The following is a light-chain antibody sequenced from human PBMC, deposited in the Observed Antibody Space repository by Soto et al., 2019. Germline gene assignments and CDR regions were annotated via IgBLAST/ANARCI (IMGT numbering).Light chain of an antibody. Sequence: QSVLTQPRSVSGSPGQSVTISCTGTSSDVSGYNYVSWYQQHPGKAPKLMIYDVNKRPSGVPDRFSGSKSGNTASLTISGLQAEDEADYYCCSYAGSYTFYVFGTGTKVTVL. CDR1: SSDVSGYNY. CDR3: CSYAGSYTFYV. J-gene: IGLJ1*01. CDR2: DVN. V-gene: IGLV2-11*01.